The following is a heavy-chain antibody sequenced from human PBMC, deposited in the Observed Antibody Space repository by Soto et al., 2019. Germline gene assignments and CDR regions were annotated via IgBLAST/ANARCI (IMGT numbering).Heavy chain of an antibody. Sequence: QVQLQESGPGLVRPSDTLSLTCSVSGGSVSSRNYFWGWIRQPPGKGLEWIGNIYYNGSTNYHPSLKSRVTISVDTPKHQFSLKLTSVTAADTAVYFCARVDYGDYPWFDPWGQGTLVTVSS. J-gene: IGHJ5*02. CDR1: GGSVSSRNYF. D-gene: IGHD4-17*01. CDR3: ARVDYGDYPWFDP. V-gene: IGHV4-61*01. CDR2: IYYNGST.